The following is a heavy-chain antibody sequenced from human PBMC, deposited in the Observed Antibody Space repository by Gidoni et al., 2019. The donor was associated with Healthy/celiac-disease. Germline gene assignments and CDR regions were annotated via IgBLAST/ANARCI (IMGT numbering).Heavy chain of an antibody. J-gene: IGHJ4*02. CDR2: IYYSGST. D-gene: IGHD4-17*01. Sequence: QLQLQESGPGLVKPSETLSLTCTVSGGSISSSSYYWGWIRQPPGKGLEWIGSIYYSGSTYYNPSLKSRVTISVDTSKNQFSLKLSSVTAADTAVYYCARHGFLVGDQVLHFDYWGQGTLVTVSS. V-gene: IGHV4-39*01. CDR1: GGSISSSSYY. CDR3: ARHGFLVGDQVLHFDY.